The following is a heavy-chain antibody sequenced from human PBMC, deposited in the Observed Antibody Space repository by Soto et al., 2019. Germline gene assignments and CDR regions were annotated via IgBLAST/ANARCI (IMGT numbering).Heavy chain of an antibody. Sequence: QHTQSGAQVTKPGSSLKVSCKSSQNTFRGRDVHWVRQAPGQGLEWLGWLNPDRGETDFSPRFQGRVALTTDSSLSFVFMELSGLTSDDTAVYYCATDRDLGRFDGLDVWGQGTTVTVS. CDR2: LNPDRGET. J-gene: IGHJ6*02. CDR3: ATDRDLGRFDGLDV. CDR1: QNTFRGRD. V-gene: IGHV1-2*02. D-gene: IGHD3-16*01.